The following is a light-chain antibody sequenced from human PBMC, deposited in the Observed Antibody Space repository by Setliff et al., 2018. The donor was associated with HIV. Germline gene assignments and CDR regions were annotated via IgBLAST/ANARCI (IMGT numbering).Light chain of an antibody. CDR2: EVN. CDR1: SSDVGTYDL. CDR3: CSYAGSSTYV. J-gene: IGLJ1*01. Sequence: QSALTQPASVSGSPGQSITISCTGNSSDVGTYDLVSWYQQHPGKAPQLTIFEVNKRPSGVSDRFSGSKSGNTASLTISGLQAEDEADYYCCSYAGSSTYVFGTGTKV. V-gene: IGLV2-23*02.